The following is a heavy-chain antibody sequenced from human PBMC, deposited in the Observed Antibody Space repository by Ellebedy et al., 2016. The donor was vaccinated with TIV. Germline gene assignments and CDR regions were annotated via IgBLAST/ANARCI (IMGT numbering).Heavy chain of an antibody. CDR2: IRNDGNNA. CDR3: ARWYGSGTYYLDP. V-gene: IGHV3-33*01. CDR1: GFTFSSYG. J-gene: IGHJ5*01. Sequence: PGGSLRLSCAASGFTFSSYGMHWVRQAPGKGLEWVAAIRNDGNNAYYADSVKGRFPISKENSNNTLYLQMNSLRAEDTALYYCARWYGSGTYYLDPWGQGTLVTVSS. D-gene: IGHD3-10*01.